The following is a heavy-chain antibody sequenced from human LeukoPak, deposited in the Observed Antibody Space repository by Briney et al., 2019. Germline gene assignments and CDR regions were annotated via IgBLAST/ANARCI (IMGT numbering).Heavy chain of an antibody. V-gene: IGHV3-74*01. J-gene: IGHJ4*02. CDR1: GFTFSSYW. CDR2: IKSDGSNT. CDR3: ASYAGYHFDY. Sequence: PGGSLRLSCAASGFTFSSYWMHWVRQVPGKGLVWVSRIKSDGSNTNYADSVKGRFTVSRDNVKNTLYLQMNSLRVDDTAVYYCASYAGYHFDYWGQGALVTVSS. D-gene: IGHD3-9*01.